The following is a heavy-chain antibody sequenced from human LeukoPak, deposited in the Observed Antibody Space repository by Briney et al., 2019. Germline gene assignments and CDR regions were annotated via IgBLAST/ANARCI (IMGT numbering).Heavy chain of an antibody. V-gene: IGHV4-34*01. CDR1: GGSFSGYY. CDR3: ARGRGYCSSTSCSPRRGWFDP. D-gene: IGHD2-2*01. J-gene: IGHJ5*02. CDR2: INHSGST. Sequence: SETLSLTCAVYGGSFSGYYWGWIRQPPGKGLEWIGEINHSGSTNYNPSLKSRVTISVDTSKNQFSLKLSSVTAADTAVYYCARGRGYCSSTSCSPRRGWFDPWGQGTLVTVSS.